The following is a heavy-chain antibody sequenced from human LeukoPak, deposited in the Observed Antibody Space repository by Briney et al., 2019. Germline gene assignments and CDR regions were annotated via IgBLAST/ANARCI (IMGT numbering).Heavy chain of an antibody. D-gene: IGHD4-17*01. CDR1: GGSISSGGYY. V-gene: IGHV4-31*03. CDR3: ARVSTVTTNYFDY. J-gene: IGHJ4*02. Sequence: PSETLSPTCTVSGGSISSGGYYWSWIRQHPGKGLEWIGYIYYSGSTYYNPSLKSRVTISVDTSKNQFSLKLSSVTAADTAVYYCARVSTVTTNYFDYWGQGTLVTVSS. CDR2: IYYSGST.